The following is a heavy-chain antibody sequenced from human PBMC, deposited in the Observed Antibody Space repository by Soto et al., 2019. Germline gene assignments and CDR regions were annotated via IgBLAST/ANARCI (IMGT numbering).Heavy chain of an antibody. Sequence: QVQLVESGGGVVQPGRSLRLSCAASGFTFSSYGMHWVRQAPGKGLEWVAVISYDGSNKYYADSVKGRFTISRDNSKNTLYLQMNSLRAEDTAVYYCAKDQRIAAAPTFDYWGQGTLVTVSS. CDR2: ISYDGSNK. CDR3: AKDQRIAAAPTFDY. D-gene: IGHD6-13*01. V-gene: IGHV3-30*18. J-gene: IGHJ4*02. CDR1: GFTFSSYG.